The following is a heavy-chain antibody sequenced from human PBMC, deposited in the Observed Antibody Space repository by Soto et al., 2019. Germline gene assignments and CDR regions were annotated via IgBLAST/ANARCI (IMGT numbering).Heavy chain of an antibody. Sequence: GSGPTLVNPTQTLTLTCTFSGFSLSTSGVGVGWIRQPPGKALEWLALIYWDDDKRYSPSLKSRLTITKDTSKNQVVLTMTNMDPVDTATYYCAHSTRFVVVPAASSTVTTSFDYWGQGTLVTVSS. D-gene: IGHD2-2*01. J-gene: IGHJ4*02. CDR2: IYWDDDK. V-gene: IGHV2-5*02. CDR1: GFSLSTSGVG. CDR3: AHSTRFVVVPAASSTVTTSFDY.